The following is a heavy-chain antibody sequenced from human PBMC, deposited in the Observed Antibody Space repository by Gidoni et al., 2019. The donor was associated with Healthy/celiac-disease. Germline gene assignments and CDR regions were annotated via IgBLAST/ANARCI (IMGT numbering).Heavy chain of an antibody. V-gene: IGHV4-59*01. J-gene: IGHJ4*02. D-gene: IGHD1-26*01. CDR3: ARSTVGATTFVY. Sequence: KGLEWIGYIYYSGSTNYNPSLKSRVTISVDTSKNQFSLKLSSVTAAYTAVYYCARSTVGATTFVYWGQGTLVTVSS. CDR2: IYYSGST.